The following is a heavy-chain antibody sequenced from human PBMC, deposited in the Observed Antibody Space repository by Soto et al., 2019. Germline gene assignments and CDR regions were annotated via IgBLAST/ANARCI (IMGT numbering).Heavy chain of an antibody. V-gene: IGHV1-18*01. Sequence: GASVKVSCKASGYTFTSYGISWVRQAPGQGLEWMGRISAYNGNTNYAQKLQGRVTMTTDKSTSTAYMELSSLRSEDTAVYYCAADYLFDPWGQGTLVTVSS. CDR3: AADYLFDP. CDR1: GYTFTSYG. CDR2: ISAYNGNT. J-gene: IGHJ5*02.